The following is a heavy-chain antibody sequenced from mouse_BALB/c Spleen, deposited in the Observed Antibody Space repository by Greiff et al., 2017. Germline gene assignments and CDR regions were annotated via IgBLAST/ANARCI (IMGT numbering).Heavy chain of an antibody. CDR3: ARHQGYYGSSFYAMDY. V-gene: IGHV5-6*02. J-gene: IGHJ4*01. CDR1: GFTFSSYG. Sequence: DVMLVESGGDLVKPGGSLKLSCAASGFTFSSYGMSWVRQTPDKRLEWVATISSGGSYTYYPDSVKGRFTISRDNAKNTLYLQMSSLKSEDTAMYYCARHQGYYGSSFYAMDYWGQGTSVTVSS. D-gene: IGHD1-1*01. CDR2: ISSGGSYT.